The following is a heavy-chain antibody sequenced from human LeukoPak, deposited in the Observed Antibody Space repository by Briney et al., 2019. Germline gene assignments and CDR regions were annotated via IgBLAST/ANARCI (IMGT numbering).Heavy chain of an antibody. J-gene: IGHJ3*02. V-gene: IGHV4-59*01. CDR3: ARDESSSLDAFDI. CDR2: IYYSGST. CDR1: GGPISSYY. D-gene: IGHD6-13*01. Sequence: SETLSLTCTVSGGPISSYYWSWIRQPPGKGLEWIGYIYYSGSTNYNPSLKSRVTISVDTSKNQFSLKLSSVTAADTAVYYCARDESSSLDAFDIWGQGTMVAVSS.